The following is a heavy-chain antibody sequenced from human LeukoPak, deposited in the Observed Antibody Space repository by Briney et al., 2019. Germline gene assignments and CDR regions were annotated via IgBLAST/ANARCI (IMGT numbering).Heavy chain of an antibody. Sequence: GASVKVSCKASGGTFSSYAISWVRQAPGQGLEWMGRIIPILGIANYAQKFQGRVTITADKSTSTAYMELSSLRSEDTAVYYCARGSIAAAGLDFDYWGQGTLVTVSS. J-gene: IGHJ4*02. CDR1: GGTFSSYA. CDR2: IIPILGIA. V-gene: IGHV1-69*04. D-gene: IGHD6-13*01. CDR3: ARGSIAAAGLDFDY.